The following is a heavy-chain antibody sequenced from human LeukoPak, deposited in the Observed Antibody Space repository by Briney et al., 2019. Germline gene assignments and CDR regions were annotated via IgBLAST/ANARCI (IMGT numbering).Heavy chain of an antibody. CDR1: GFTFSSYA. Sequence: GGSLRLSCAASGFTFSSYAMSWVRQAPGKGLEWVSAISGSGGSTYYADSVKGRFTISRDNSKNTLHLQMNSLKTEDTAVYYCTSGSNTAGYFDYWGQGTLVTVSS. CDR2: ISGSGGST. J-gene: IGHJ4*02. CDR3: TSGSNTAGYFDY. V-gene: IGHV3-23*01. D-gene: IGHD5-12*01.